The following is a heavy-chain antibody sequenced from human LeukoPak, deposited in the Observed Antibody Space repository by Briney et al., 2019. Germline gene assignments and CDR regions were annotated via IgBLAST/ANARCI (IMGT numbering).Heavy chain of an antibody. D-gene: IGHD3-22*01. V-gene: IGHV1-69*05. J-gene: IGHJ4*02. CDR3: ASEIRDSSGYMYYFDY. Sequence: GSSVKVSCKASGGTFSSYAISWVRQAPGQGLEWMGRIIPIFGTANYAQKFQGRVTITTDESTSTAYMELSSLRSEDTAVYYCASEIRDSSGYMYYFDYWGQGTLVTVSS. CDR2: IIPIFGTA. CDR1: GGTFSSYA.